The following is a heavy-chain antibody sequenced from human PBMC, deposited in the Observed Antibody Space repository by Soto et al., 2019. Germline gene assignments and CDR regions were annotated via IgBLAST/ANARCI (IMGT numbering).Heavy chain of an antibody. CDR1: VLDVKAIY. Sequence: GGSLRLSCALSVLDVKAIYMSWLRRAPGEGLEWVAGLYTFGEGYYADFAAGRFTIARHESENTLLLEMIDLKIEDTAIYYCAKDKDFGDYTFDLWGHGTLVTVSS. D-gene: IGHD4-17*01. CDR2: LYTFGEG. V-gene: IGHV3-53*01. CDR3: AKDKDFGDYTFDL. J-gene: IGHJ4*03.